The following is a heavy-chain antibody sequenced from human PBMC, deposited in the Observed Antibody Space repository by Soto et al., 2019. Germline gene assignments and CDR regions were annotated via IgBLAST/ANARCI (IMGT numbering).Heavy chain of an antibody. V-gene: IGHV4-31*11. CDR1: GGSIRSGGYY. D-gene: IGHD5-18*01. CDR2: IYYSGNT. CDR3: ARDRLMATAGTARHYFGLDV. Sequence: SETLSLTCAVSGGSIRSGGYYWSWVRQNPRRGLEWIGNIYYSGNTYYNPSLKSRLTISVDTSKNQFSLNLSSVTAADTAVYYCARDRLMATAGTARHYFGLDVWGQGTTVTVSS. J-gene: IGHJ6*02.